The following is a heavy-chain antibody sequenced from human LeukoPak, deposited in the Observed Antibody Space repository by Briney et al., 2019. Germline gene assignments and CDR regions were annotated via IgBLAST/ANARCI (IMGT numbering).Heavy chain of an antibody. CDR2: ISDNGRTK. CDR3: ATVHFGYFTF. V-gene: IGHV3-11*01. D-gene: IGHD3-3*01. J-gene: IGHJ4*02. CDR1: GLTLSDNN. Sequence: GGSLRLSGAASGLTLSDNNMSWIRKAPGKGREWVSHISDNGRTKYYANSVQGRFTVSRDNAKNSLYLQMNSLRADDTAVYYCATVHFGYFTFWGQGTLVPVSS.